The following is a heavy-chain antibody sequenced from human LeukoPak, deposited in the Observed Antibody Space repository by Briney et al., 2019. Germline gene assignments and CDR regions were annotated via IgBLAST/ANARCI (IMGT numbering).Heavy chain of an antibody. CDR2: INHSGST. Sequence: SETLSLTCAVYGGSFSGYYWSWIRQPPGKGLEWIGEINHSGSTNYNPSLKSRVTISVDTSKNQFSLKLSSVTAADTAVYYCASFPPYMVRTDAFDIWGQGTMVTVSS. J-gene: IGHJ3*02. CDR3: ASFPPYMVRTDAFDI. V-gene: IGHV4-34*01. D-gene: IGHD3-10*01. CDR1: GGSFSGYY.